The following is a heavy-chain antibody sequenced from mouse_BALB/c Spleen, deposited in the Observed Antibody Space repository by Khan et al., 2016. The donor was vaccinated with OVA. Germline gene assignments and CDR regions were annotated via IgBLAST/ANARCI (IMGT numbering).Heavy chain of an antibody. J-gene: IGHJ4*01. CDR2: IWGGGGT. Sequence: QVQLKQSGPGLAVPSQSLSITCTVSGYSLTRYNIHWVRQPPGKGLEWLGIIWGGGGTNYNPTLKPRMSISKDKSKSKVLLKMSSLRTDDTTMYYCARAYSKYGGYCAMDCWGQGNSVTVSS. CDR1: GYSLTRYN. D-gene: IGHD2-14*01. CDR3: ARAYSKYGGYCAMDC. V-gene: IGHV2-6-4*01.